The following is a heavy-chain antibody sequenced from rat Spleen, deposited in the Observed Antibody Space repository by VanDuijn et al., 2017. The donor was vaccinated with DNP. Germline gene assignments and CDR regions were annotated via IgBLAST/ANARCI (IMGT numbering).Heavy chain of an antibody. CDR2: IISDGSRT. CDR3: TTHRGGWFAY. J-gene: IGHJ3*01. V-gene: IGHV5S10*01. Sequence: EVQLVESGGGLVQPGRSLKLSCAASGFTFSDYNMAWVRQAPKKGLEWVATIISDGSRTYYRDSVMGRFTFSRDNAKSTLYLQMDSLRSEDTATYYCTTHRGGWFAYWGQGTLVTVSS. CDR1: GFTFSDYN. D-gene: IGHD1-11*01.